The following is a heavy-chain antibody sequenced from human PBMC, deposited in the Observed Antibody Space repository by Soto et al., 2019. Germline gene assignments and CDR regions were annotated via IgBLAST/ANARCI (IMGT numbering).Heavy chain of an antibody. J-gene: IGHJ4*02. CDR2: IYWDDDK. CDR3: AHIVVAGLGYDFDY. D-gene: IGHD6-19*01. Sequence: QITLKESGPTLVKPTQTLTLTCTFSGFSLSSTRVAVGWIRQPPGKALGWLALIYWDDDKRYSSFLKSRLTIXXXTXXNQVVLTMSNMDPVDTARYYCAHIVVAGLGYDFDYWGQGTLVTVSS. CDR1: GFSLSSTRVA. V-gene: IGHV2-5*02.